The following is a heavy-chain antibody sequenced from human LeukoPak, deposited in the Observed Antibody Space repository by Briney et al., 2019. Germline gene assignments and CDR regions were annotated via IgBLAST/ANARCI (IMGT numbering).Heavy chain of an antibody. D-gene: IGHD2-21*02. CDR1: GFTFSSYE. CDR3: ARDVGVVTANYFDY. CDR2: ISSSGSTI. V-gene: IGHV3-48*03. J-gene: IGHJ4*02. Sequence: PGGSLRLSCAASGFTFSSYEMNWVRQAPGKGLEWVSYISSSGSTIYYADSVKGRFTISRDNSKNTLYLQMNSLRAEDTAVYYCARDVGVVTANYFDYWGQGTLVTVSS.